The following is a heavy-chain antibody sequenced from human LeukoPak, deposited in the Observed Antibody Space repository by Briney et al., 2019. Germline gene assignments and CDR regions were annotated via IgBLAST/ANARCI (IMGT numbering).Heavy chain of an antibody. Sequence: GSLRLSCAASGFTFSSYAMSWVRQPPGKGLEWIGEINHSGSTNYNPSLKSRVTISVDTSKNQFSLKLSSVTAADTAVYYCARVYYRDYYDSSGYYGPLDYWGQGALVTVSS. V-gene: IGHV4-34*01. J-gene: IGHJ4*02. CDR3: ARVYYRDYYDSSGYYGPLDY. CDR1: GFTFSSYA. CDR2: INHSGST. D-gene: IGHD3-22*01.